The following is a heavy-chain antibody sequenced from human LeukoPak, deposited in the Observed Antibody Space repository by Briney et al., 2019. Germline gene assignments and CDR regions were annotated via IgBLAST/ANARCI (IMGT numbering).Heavy chain of an antibody. D-gene: IGHD3/OR15-3a*01. CDR2: IWYDGSNE. Sequence: TGGSLRLSCVASGFTFSRYGMHWVRQAPGKGLEWVAVIWYDGSNEYYADSVKGRFTISRDNSKNTLHLQLNSLRAEDTAVYYCARGVRFLDSYFDYWGQGALATVSS. CDR3: ARGVRFLDSYFDY. CDR1: GFTFSRYG. J-gene: IGHJ4*02. V-gene: IGHV3-33*01.